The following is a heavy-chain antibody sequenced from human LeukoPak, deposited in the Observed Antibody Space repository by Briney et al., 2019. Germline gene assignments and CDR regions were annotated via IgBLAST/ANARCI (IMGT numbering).Heavy chain of an antibody. CDR3: AKGGSYPGINYYGMDV. CDR1: GGSISSGGYY. Sequence: PSETLSLTCTVSGGSISSGGYYWSWIRQHPGKGLEWIGYIYYSGSTYYNPSLKSRVTISVDTSKNQSSLKLSSVTAADTAVYYCAKGGSYPGINYYGMDVWGKGTTVTASS. V-gene: IGHV4-31*03. J-gene: IGHJ6*04. CDR2: IYYSGST. D-gene: IGHD3-16*01.